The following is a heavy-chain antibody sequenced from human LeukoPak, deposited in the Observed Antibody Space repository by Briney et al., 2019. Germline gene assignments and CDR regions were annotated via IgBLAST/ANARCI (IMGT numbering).Heavy chain of an antibody. J-gene: IGHJ4*02. CDR1: GFTFSSYG. CDR3: ARERPIITYFDY. CDR2: VWSDGTNK. D-gene: IGHD3-10*01. Sequence: GGSLRLSCAASGFTFSSYGIHWVRQAPGKGLEWVAVVWSDGTNKYYADSVKGRFTISRDNSKNTLSLQMNSLRAEDTAVYYCARERPIITYFDYWGQGTLVTVSS. V-gene: IGHV3-33*01.